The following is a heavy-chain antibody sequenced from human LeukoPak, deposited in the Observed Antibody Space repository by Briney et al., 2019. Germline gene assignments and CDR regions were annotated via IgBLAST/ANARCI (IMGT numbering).Heavy chain of an antibody. J-gene: IGHJ6*03. Sequence: SETLSLTCSVSGDSISYFYWSWIRQAAGKGLEWIGYIYYSGSTNYNPSLKSRVTISVDTSKNQFSLKLSSVTAADTAVYYCARGVLLWFGETLYYYYMDVWGKGTTVTISS. CDR3: ARGVLLWFGETLYYYYMDV. V-gene: IGHV4-59*01. D-gene: IGHD3-10*01. CDR2: IYYSGST. CDR1: GDSISYFY.